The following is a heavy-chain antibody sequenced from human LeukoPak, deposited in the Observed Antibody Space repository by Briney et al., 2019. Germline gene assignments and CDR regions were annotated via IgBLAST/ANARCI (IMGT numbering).Heavy chain of an antibody. CDR1: GGSISSSNW. CDR2: IYHSGST. CDR3: ATYRYDSSGFGLFDY. D-gene: IGHD3-22*01. V-gene: IGHV4-4*02. J-gene: IGHJ4*02. Sequence: PSETLSLTCAVSGGSISSSNWWSWVRQPPGKGLEWIGEIYHSGSTNYNPSLKSRVTISVDKSKNQFSLKLSSVTAADTAVYYCATYRYDSSGFGLFDYWGQGTLVTVSS.